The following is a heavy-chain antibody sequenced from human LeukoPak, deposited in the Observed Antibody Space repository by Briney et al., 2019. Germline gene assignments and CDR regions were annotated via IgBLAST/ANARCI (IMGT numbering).Heavy chain of an antibody. J-gene: IGHJ6*03. CDR1: GFTFSSYW. CDR3: ARIPAGIANRKGKLYYYYYYMDV. CDR2: IKQDGSEK. D-gene: IGHD6-13*01. V-gene: IGHV3-7*01. Sequence: GGSLRLSCAASGFTFSSYWMSWVRQAPGKGLEWVANIKQDGSEKYYVDSMKGRFAISRDNAKNSLYLQMNSLRAEDTAVYYCARIPAGIANRKGKLYYYYYYMDVWGKGTTVTVSS.